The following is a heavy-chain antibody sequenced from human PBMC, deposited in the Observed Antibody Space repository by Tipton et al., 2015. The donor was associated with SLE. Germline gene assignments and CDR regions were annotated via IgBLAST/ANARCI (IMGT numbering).Heavy chain of an antibody. CDR1: GGSFSGYY. CDR2: INHSGST. V-gene: IGHV4-34*01. J-gene: IGHJ4*02. Sequence: TLSLTCAVYGGSFSGYYWSWIRQPPGKGLEWIGEINHSGSTNYNPSLKSRVTISVDTSKNQFSLKLSSVTAADTAVYYCAGAGGAYWGQGTLVTVSS. CDR3: AGAGGAY. D-gene: IGHD3-10*01.